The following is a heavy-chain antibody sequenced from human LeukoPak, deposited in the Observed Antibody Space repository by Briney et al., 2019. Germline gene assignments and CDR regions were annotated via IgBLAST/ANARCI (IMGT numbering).Heavy chain of an antibody. J-gene: IGHJ4*02. D-gene: IGHD3-22*01. Sequence: GASVKVSCKASGYTFTSYGISWVRQAPGQGLEWMGWISAYNGNTNYAQKLQGRVTMTTDTSTSTAYMELRSLRSDDTAVYYCARDQYYYDSSGYYKTFDYWGQGTLVTVSS. CDR2: ISAYNGNT. V-gene: IGHV1-18*01. CDR1: GYTFTSYG. CDR3: ARDQYYYDSSGYYKTFDY.